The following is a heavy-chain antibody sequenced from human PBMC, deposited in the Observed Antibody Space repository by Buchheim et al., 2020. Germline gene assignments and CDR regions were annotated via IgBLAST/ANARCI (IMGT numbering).Heavy chain of an antibody. CDR2: LSHDGVNP. CDR3: ARALITTRRIY. Sequence: EVQLVESGGGLVQPGGSLRLSCAASGFTFSSYVMHWVRQVPGKGLEWVSRLSHDGVNPSYADSVKGRFTISRDNAKNSLYLQMNSLRAEDTAVYYCARALITTRRIYWGQGTL. CDR1: GFTFSSYV. V-gene: IGHV3-74*01. D-gene: IGHD3-16*01. J-gene: IGHJ4*02.